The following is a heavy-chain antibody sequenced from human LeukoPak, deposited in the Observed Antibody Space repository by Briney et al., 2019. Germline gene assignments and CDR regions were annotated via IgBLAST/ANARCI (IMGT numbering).Heavy chain of an antibody. CDR2: IYTSGST. Sequence: SETLSLTCTVSGGSISSYYWSWIRQPAGKGLEWIGRIYTSGSTNYNPSLKSRVTMSVDTSKNQFSLKLSSVTAADTAVYYCARDLLNSNYAHWYFDLWGRGTLVTVSS. V-gene: IGHV4-4*07. CDR1: GGSISSYY. CDR3: ARDLLNSNYAHWYFDL. D-gene: IGHD4-4*01. J-gene: IGHJ2*01.